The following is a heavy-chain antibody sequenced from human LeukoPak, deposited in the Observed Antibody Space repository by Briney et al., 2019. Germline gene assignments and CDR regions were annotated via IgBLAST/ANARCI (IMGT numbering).Heavy chain of an antibody. D-gene: IGHD2-15*01. CDR2: IYYSGST. Sequence: SETLSLTCTVSGGSISSNSKYWGCIGPPQGLELEWFVSIYYSGSTYYNSSLKSRVTISVDTSKNQFSLKLSSVTAADTAVYYCARLWDIVVVEGNWFDPWGQGTLVTVSS. CDR1: GGSISSNSKY. CDR3: ARLWDIVVVEGNWFDP. J-gene: IGHJ5*02. V-gene: IGHV4-39*01.